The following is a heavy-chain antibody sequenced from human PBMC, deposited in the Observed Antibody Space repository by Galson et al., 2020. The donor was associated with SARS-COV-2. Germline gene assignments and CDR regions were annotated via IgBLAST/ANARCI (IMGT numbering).Heavy chain of an antibody. Sequence: SETLSLTCAVYGGSFSGYYWSWIRQPPGKGLEWIGEINHSGSTNYNPSLKSRVTISVDTSKNQFSLKLSSVTAADTAVYYCARDRYSSSWYNNYYYMDVWGKGTTVTVS. D-gene: IGHD6-13*01. CDR1: GGSFSGYY. CDR3: ARDRYSSSWYNNYYYMDV. CDR2: INHSGST. J-gene: IGHJ6*03. V-gene: IGHV4-34*01.